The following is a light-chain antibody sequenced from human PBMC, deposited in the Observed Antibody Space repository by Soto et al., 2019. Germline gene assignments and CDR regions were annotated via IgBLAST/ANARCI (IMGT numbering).Light chain of an antibody. Sequence: EIVLTQSPGTLSLSPGERATLSCRASQSVSSSYLAWYQQKPGQAPRLLIYGASSRATGIPDRFSGSWSGTDFTLIISRLEPEDIAVYYCQQYGSSPLYTFGQGTKLEIK. CDR2: GAS. J-gene: IGKJ2*01. CDR3: QQYGSSPLYT. V-gene: IGKV3-20*01. CDR1: QSVSSSY.